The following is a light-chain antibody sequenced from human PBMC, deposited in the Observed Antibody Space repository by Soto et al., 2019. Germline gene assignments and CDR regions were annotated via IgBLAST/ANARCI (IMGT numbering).Light chain of an antibody. CDR3: QHADSFPLIT. V-gene: IGKV1-12*01. CDR1: EDISTW. CDR2: AAS. J-gene: IGKJ5*01. Sequence: DIQMTPSPSSRSASVVEGVTITLRSSEDISTWLAWYQQKPGKAPKLLIYAASSLQSGVPSRFSGSGSGTDFTLTISSLQPEDFATYYCQHADSFPLITFGQGTRLEIK.